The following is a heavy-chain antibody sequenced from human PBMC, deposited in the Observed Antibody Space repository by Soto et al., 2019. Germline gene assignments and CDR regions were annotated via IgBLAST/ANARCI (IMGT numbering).Heavy chain of an antibody. J-gene: IGHJ4*02. CDR2: IYTSGAT. D-gene: IGHD4-4*01. V-gene: IGHV4-4*07. CDR1: GSSFSNFY. CDR3: ARGGIQLPYAFDH. Sequence: SETLSLTCSVSGSSFSNFYWSWIRQSAGKGLEWLGRIYTSGATSYNPSHKSRVTMSVDTSQTQMSLNLTSVTAADTAVYYCARGGIQLPYAFDHWGQGILVTVSS.